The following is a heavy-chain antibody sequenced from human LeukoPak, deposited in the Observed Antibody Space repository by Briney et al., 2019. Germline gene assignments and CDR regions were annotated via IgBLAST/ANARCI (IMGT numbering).Heavy chain of an antibody. Sequence: GEALQISCKSSGYTFTYYWIGWVRQMPGKGLGWMAIIYPGDADTRYSPSFQGQVTITADKSISTAYLQWSSLKASDTGMYYCARQHGYSTPFDHWGLGTLVTVSS. J-gene: IGHJ4*02. D-gene: IGHD5-18*01. V-gene: IGHV5-51*01. CDR2: IYPGDADT. CDR3: ARQHGYSTPFDH. CDR1: GYTFTYYW.